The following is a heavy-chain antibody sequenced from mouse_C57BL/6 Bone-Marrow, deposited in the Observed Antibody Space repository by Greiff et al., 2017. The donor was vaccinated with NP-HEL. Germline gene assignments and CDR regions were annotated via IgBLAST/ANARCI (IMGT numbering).Heavy chain of an antibody. CDR2: INPSSGYP. D-gene: IGHD2-12*01. J-gene: IGHJ4*01. V-gene: IGHV1-4*01. CDR1: GYTFTSYT. Sequence: VQLQQSGAELARPGASVKMSCKASGYTFTSYTMHWVKQRPGQGLEWIGYINPSSGYPKYTQKFTDTAPLTAAPSSSTADMQLSSLTAEDSAVYYCAKRYDGAYYYAMDYGGQGTSVTGSA. CDR3: AKRYDGAYYYAMDY.